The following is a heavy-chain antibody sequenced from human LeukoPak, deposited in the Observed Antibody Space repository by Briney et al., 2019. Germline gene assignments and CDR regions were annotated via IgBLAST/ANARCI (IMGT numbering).Heavy chain of an antibody. J-gene: IGHJ4*02. CDR2: ISYDGSNK. D-gene: IGHD3-22*01. V-gene: IGHV3-30-3*01. CDR1: GFTFSSYA. CDR3: ATHNYYDSSGYWVFDY. Sequence: GGSLRLSCAASGFTFSSYAMHWVRQAPGKGLEWVAVISYDGSNKYYADSVKGRFTISRDNSKNTLYLQMNSLRAEDTAVYYCATHNYYDSSGYWVFDYWGQGTLVTVSS.